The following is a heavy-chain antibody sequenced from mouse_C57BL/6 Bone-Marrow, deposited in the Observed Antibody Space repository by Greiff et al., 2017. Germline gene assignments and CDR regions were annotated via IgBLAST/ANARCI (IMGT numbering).Heavy chain of an antibody. CDR1: GFTFTGYW. Sequence: QVQLQQSGAELMKPGASVKLSCKASGFTFTGYWIEWVKQRPGHGLEWIGEIFPGSGSTNYTEKFKGKATFTADTSSNTASMQLSSLTTEDAAIYYCASGGDGEGYWGQGTTLTVAS. J-gene: IGHJ2*01. CDR3: ASGGDGEGY. CDR2: IFPGSGST. V-gene: IGHV1-9*01. D-gene: IGHD3-3*01.